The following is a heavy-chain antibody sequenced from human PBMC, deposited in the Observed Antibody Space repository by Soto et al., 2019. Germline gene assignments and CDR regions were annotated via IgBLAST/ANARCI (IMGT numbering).Heavy chain of an antibody. Sequence: QVQVVQSGVEVRRPGSSVKVSCKASGDTFKNCVISWVRQAPGQGLEWMGGIIPLFGTTDFAQRFQGRLTITTDESTTTASMERSRLSSEDKATYCWAAELGFGKLSVVWGQGTAVIVSS. CDR3: AAELGFGKLSVV. D-gene: IGHD3-10*01. V-gene: IGHV1-69*01. CDR2: IIPLFGTT. J-gene: IGHJ6*02. CDR1: GDTFKNCV.